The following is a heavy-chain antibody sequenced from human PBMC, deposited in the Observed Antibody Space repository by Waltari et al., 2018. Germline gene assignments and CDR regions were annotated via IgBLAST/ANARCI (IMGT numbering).Heavy chain of an antibody. D-gene: IGHD5-18*01. CDR3: ARDDSYGQFMRFDF. CDR1: GLTVSRNY. J-gene: IGHJ4*02. V-gene: IGHV3-53*01. CDR2: SYSGGNT. Sequence: EVQLVESGGGLIQPGGSLRLSCEASGLTVSRNYMSWVRQAPGKGLGLLSGSYSGGNTFYADSVKGRFNISIDNSKNTLYLQMNSLRVDDTVVYYCARDDSYGQFMRFDFWGQGTVVTVSS.